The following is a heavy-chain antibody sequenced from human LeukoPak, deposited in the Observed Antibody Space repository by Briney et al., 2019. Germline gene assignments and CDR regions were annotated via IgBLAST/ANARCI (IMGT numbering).Heavy chain of an antibody. CDR3: ASQEAAGYFDY. V-gene: IGHV4-39*01. Sequence: SETLSLTCTVSNGSITSSTYYWGWIRQPPGKELEWIGSIYYSGSTYYNPSLKSRVTISVDTSKNQFSLKLSSVTAADTAMYYCASQEAAGYFDYWGQGTLVIVSS. CDR2: IYYSGST. D-gene: IGHD6-13*01. CDR1: NGSITSSTYY. J-gene: IGHJ4*02.